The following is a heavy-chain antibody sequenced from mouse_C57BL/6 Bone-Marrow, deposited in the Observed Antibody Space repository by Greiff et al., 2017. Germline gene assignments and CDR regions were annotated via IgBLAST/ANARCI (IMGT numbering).Heavy chain of an antibody. CDR3: ARDNGLLRDY. J-gene: IGHJ2*01. CDR1: GFTFSSYA. V-gene: IGHV5-4*01. CDR2: ISDGGSYT. D-gene: IGHD1-1*01. Sequence: EVKLMESGGGLVKPGGSLKLSCAASGFTFSSYAMSWVRQTPEKRLEWVATISDGGSYTYYPDNVKGRFTISRDNAKNNLYLQMSHLKSEDTAMYYCARDNGLLRDYWGQGTTLTVSS.